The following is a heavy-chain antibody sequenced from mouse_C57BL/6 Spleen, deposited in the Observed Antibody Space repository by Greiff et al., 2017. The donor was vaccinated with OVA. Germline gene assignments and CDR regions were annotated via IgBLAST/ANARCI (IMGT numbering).Heavy chain of an antibody. CDR1: GYTFTSYW. Sequence: QVQLQQPGAELVMPGASVKLSCKASGYTFTSYWMHWVKQRPGQGLEWIGEIDPSDSYTNYNQKFKGKSTLTVDKSSSTAYMQLSSLTSEDSAVYYCARGEYEPFAYWGQGTLVTVSA. D-gene: IGHD2-3*01. CDR3: ARGEYEPFAY. CDR2: IDPSDSYT. V-gene: IGHV1-69*01. J-gene: IGHJ3*01.